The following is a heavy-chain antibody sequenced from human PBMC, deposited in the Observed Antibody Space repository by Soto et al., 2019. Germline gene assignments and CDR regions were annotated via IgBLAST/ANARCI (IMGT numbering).Heavy chain of an antibody. CDR3: ARPGGQLVPFDN. D-gene: IGHD6-6*01. J-gene: IGHJ4*02. CDR2: IWFDATIE. CDR1: GFTFSSYD. V-gene: IGHV3-30*02. Sequence: GGSLRLSCAASGFTFSSYDIHWVRQAPGKGLEWVASIWFDATIENYADSVKGRFTISRDNSKDTVYLQMSSLRVEDTAIYYCARPGGQLVPFDNWGQGTLVTAPQ.